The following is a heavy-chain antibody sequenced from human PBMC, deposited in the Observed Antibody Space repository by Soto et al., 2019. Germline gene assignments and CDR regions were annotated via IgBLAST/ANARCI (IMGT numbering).Heavy chain of an antibody. J-gene: IGHJ4*02. D-gene: IGHD3-22*01. V-gene: IGHV3-66*01. CDR2: IYSGGNT. Sequence: EVQLVESGGGLVQPGGSLRLSCAASGFTVSSNYMSWVRQAPGKGLEWVSLIYSGGNTYYADSVKGRFTNSRDNSKNTLYLQMNSLRAEDTAVYYCARVSGYYYEIDYWGQGTLVTVSS. CDR1: GFTVSSNY. CDR3: ARVSGYYYEIDY.